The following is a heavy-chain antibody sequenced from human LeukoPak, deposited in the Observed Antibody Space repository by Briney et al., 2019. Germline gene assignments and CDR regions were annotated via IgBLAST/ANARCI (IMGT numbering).Heavy chain of an antibody. J-gene: IGHJ4*02. V-gene: IGHV5-51*01. CDR2: IYPGDSDT. CDR1: GYSFTNYW. Sequence: GESLKISCKGSGYSFTNYWIGWVRQMPGKGLEWMGIIYPGDSDTRYSPSFQGQVTISADKSISTAYLQWSSLKASDTALYYCAKLLERAYSFGSVAYWGQGTLLTVSS. CDR3: AKLLERAYSFGSVAY. D-gene: IGHD5-18*01.